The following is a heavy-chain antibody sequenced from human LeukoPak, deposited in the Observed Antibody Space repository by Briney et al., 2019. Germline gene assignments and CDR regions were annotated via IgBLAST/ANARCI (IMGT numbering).Heavy chain of an antibody. Sequence: ASVKVSCMVSGKTLTELSIHWVRQATGKGLEWMGGFDPENGDTIYAQNFEGRVTMTEDTSIYTAYMELSSLRSEDTAVYYCATDDPRDFDWLPLDSWGQGTLVTVSS. CDR1: GKTLTELS. D-gene: IGHD3-9*01. CDR2: FDPENGDT. J-gene: IGHJ4*02. CDR3: ATDDPRDFDWLPLDS. V-gene: IGHV1-24*01.